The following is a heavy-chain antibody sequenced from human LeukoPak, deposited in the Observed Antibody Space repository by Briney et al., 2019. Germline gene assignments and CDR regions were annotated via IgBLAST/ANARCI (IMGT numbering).Heavy chain of an antibody. D-gene: IGHD1-1*01. J-gene: IGHJ4*02. CDR2: INPADSTI. V-gene: IGHV5-51*01. CDR1: GSTFSNYW. Sequence: RGGSLEISCQGSGSTFSNYWIAGVRGVPGKGLEWMHHINPADSTITDSPPFPGQVTLSVDTSISTAYLQWSSLKASDTAMYYCARHYSYNWFGYWGQGTLVTVSS. CDR3: ARHYSYNWFGY.